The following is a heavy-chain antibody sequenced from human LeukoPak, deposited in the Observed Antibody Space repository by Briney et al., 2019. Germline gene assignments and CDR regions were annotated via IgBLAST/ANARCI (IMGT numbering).Heavy chain of an antibody. Sequence: PGGSLRLSCAASGFTFSSYAMSWVRQAPGKGLEWVSAISGSGGSTYYADSVKGRFTISRDNSKSTLHLQMNSLRAEDTAVYYCAKDFCSGSSCYIFDYWGQGTLVTVSS. V-gene: IGHV3-23*01. J-gene: IGHJ4*02. CDR1: GFTFSSYA. CDR2: ISGSGGST. CDR3: AKDFCSGSSCYIFDY. D-gene: IGHD2-15*01.